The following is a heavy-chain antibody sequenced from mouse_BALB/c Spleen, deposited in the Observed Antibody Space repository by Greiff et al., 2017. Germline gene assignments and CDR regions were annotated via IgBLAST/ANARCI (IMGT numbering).Heavy chain of an antibody. CDR3: ARVSGGYYFDY. Sequence: EVKLMESGPGLVKPSQSLSLTCTVTGYSITSDYAWNWIRQFPGNKLEWMGYISYSGSTSYNPSLKSRISITRDTSKNQFFLQLNSVTTEDTATYYCARVSGGYYFDYWGQGTTLTVSS. V-gene: IGHV3-2*02. J-gene: IGHJ2*01. CDR2: ISYSGST. CDR1: GYSITSDYA. D-gene: IGHD3-1*01.